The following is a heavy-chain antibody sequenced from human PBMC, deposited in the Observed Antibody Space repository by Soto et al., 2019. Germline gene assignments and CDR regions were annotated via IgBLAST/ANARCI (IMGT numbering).Heavy chain of an antibody. CDR1: GSTFPNYP. CDR3: VRGGYSSSWERLDP. V-gene: IGHV3-30-3*01. D-gene: IGHD6-13*01. J-gene: IGHJ5*02. Sequence: VQLVESGGGVIHPGKSLRLSCAASGSTFPNYPMHWGRQTPDNGLEWVAVISHDGVNKNSADSVKGRFTISRDNSRNTLYLQMDSLRVEDTAMYYCVRGGYSSSWERLDPWGQGTLVTVSS. CDR2: ISHDGVNK.